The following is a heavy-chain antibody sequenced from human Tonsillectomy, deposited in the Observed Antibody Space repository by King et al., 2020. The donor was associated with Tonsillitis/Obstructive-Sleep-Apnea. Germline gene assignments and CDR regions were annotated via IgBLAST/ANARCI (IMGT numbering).Heavy chain of an antibody. D-gene: IGHD2-8*01. J-gene: IGHJ3*02. Sequence: QLQESGPGLVKPSETLSLTCTVSGGSISSYYWSWIRQPPGKGLEYIGFIYYSGGTNYNPSLKSRVTISVDTSKNQLSLKLSSVTAADTAVYYCAREGAVMNAFDIWGQGTMVTVSS. CDR3: AREGAVMNAFDI. CDR2: IYYSGGT. CDR1: GGSISSYY. V-gene: IGHV4-59*01.